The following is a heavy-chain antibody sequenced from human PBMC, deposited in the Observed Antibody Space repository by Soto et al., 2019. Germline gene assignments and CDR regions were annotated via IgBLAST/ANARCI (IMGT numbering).Heavy chain of an antibody. J-gene: IGHJ6*03. CDR1: GFTFSSYA. V-gene: IGHV3-23*01. CDR3: AKLGYCSGGSCYLAYYMDV. D-gene: IGHD2-15*01. Sequence: GGSLRLYCAASGFTFSSYAMSGVRQAPGKGLEWVSAISGSGGSTYYADSVKGRFTISRDNSKNTLYLQMNSLRAEDTAVYYCAKLGYCSGGSCYLAYYMDVWGKGTTVTVSS. CDR2: ISGSGGST.